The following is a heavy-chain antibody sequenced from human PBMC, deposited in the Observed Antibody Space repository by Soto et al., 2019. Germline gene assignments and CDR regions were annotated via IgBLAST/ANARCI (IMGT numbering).Heavy chain of an antibody. D-gene: IGHD3-3*01. V-gene: IGHV3-9*01. CDR2: ISWNSGSI. CDR3: AKEVDFWSVGFDY. Sequence: GGSLRLSCAASGFTFDDYAMHWVRQAPGKGLEWVSGISWNSGSIGYADSVKGRFTISRDNAKNSLYLQMNSLRAEDTALYYCAKEVDFWSVGFDYWGQGTLVTVSS. CDR1: GFTFDDYA. J-gene: IGHJ4*02.